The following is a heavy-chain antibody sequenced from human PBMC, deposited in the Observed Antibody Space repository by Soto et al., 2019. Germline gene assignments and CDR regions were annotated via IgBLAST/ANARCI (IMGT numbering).Heavy chain of an antibody. CDR2: ISVSGGST. J-gene: IGHJ4*02. V-gene: IGHV3-23*01. D-gene: IGHD4-17*01. CDR3: AKTTVTTREIDY. CDR1: GFTFGTYA. Sequence: GGSLRLSCAASGFTFGTYAMSWVRQAPGEGLEWVSAISVSGGSTYYAGSVKGRFTISRDNSKNTLYLQMNSLRAEDTAVYYCAKTTVTTREIDYWGQGTQVTVSS.